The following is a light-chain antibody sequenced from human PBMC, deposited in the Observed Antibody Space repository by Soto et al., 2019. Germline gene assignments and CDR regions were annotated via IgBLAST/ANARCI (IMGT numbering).Light chain of an antibody. J-gene: IGKJ5*01. Sequence: EIVLKQSPDTLSLSPGESATLSCRASQSVSARLAWYKHKPGQPPRLLISDVFNRASGVAERFSGSGSETDFTLIIRRLEPEDSALYYCQHYQGGHPIAFGQGTRLE. V-gene: IGKV3-20*01. CDR2: DVF. CDR1: QSVSAR. CDR3: QHYQGGHPIA.